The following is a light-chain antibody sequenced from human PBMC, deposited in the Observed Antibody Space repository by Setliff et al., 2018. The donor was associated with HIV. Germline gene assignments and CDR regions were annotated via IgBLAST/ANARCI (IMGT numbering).Light chain of an antibody. CDR1: SSDVGGYDY. CDR3: CSYTSSTTLV. Sequence: QSALTQPASVSGSPGQSITISCTGTSSDVGGYDYVSWYQQHPGKVPKLMLYEVGNRPSGVSNRFSGSKSDNTASLTISGLQAEDEADYYCCSYTSSTTLVFGTGTKV. V-gene: IGLV2-14*01. CDR2: EVG. J-gene: IGLJ1*01.